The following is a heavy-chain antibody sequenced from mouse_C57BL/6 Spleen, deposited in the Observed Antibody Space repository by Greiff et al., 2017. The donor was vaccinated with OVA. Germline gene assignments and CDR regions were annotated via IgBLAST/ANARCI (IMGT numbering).Heavy chain of an antibody. CDR3: ARWSYDYDDGFDY. D-gene: IGHD2-4*01. Sequence: VKLVESGPELVKPGASVKISCKASGYAFSSSWMNWVKQRPGKGLEWIGRIYPGDGDTNYNGKFKGKATLTADKSSSTAYMQLSSLTSEDSAVYFCARWSYDYDDGFDYWGQGTTLTVSS. CDR1: GYAFSSSW. V-gene: IGHV1-82*01. CDR2: IYPGDGDT. J-gene: IGHJ2*01.